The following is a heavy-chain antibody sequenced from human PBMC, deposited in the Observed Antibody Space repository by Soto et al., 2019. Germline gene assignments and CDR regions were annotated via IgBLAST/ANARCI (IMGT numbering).Heavy chain of an antibody. V-gene: IGHV1-69*13. D-gene: IGHD3-22*01. J-gene: IGHJ4*02. CDR1: GGTFSSYP. Sequence: ASVNVSCQSSGGTFSSYPISWLRQARGQGLAWVGGLHPIFGTANYAQKFQGRVTITADEYTSTAYMELSSLRSEDTAVYYCARGSEAYDRSCYPVPDWGQGTLVTVSS. CDR3: ARGSEAYDRSCYPVPD. CDR2: LHPIFGTA.